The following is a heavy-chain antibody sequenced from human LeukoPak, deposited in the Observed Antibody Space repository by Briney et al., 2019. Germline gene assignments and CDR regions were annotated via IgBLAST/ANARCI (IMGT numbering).Heavy chain of an antibody. D-gene: IGHD3-10*01. CDR3: ARTDTKSYGSAYMDV. Sequence: PGRSLRLSCAASGFTFSSYGMHWVRQAPGKGLEWVAVIWYDGSNKYYADSVKGRFTVSRDNAKNSVFLQMNGLRAEDTATYYCARTDTKSYGSAYMDVWGKGTTVTVSS. J-gene: IGHJ6*03. CDR1: GFTFSSYG. V-gene: IGHV3-33*01. CDR2: IWYDGSNK.